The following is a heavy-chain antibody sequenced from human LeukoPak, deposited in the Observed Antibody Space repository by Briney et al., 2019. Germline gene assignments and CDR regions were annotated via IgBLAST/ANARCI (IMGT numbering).Heavy chain of an antibody. D-gene: IGHD4-17*01. J-gene: IGHJ4*02. CDR1: GYYCTTYW. CDR3: ARLYGKEFDY. CDR2: IYPSDSDT. V-gene: IGHV5-51*01. Sequence: GESLKISCKGSGYYCTTYWIGWVRQMPGKGLEWVGIIYPSDSDTRYSPSFQGQVTISADKSISTAYLQWSSLRASDAALYYCARLYGKEFDYWGQGTLVTVSS.